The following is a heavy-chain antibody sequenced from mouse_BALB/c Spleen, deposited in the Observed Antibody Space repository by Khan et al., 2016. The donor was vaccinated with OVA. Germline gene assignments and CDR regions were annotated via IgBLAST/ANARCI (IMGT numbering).Heavy chain of an antibody. CDR2: INTYTGEP. D-gene: IGHD2-14*01. J-gene: IGHJ4*01. V-gene: IGHV9-3-1*01. CDR1: GYAFTNNG. Sequence: QIQLVQSGPELKKPGETVKISCKASGYAFTNNGMNWARQAPGKGLKWMGWINTYTGEPTYAADFKGRFAFSLETSASTAYLQINNLKNEDTATDFCARVGYSGTMDYWGQGTSVTVSS. CDR3: ARVGYSGTMDY.